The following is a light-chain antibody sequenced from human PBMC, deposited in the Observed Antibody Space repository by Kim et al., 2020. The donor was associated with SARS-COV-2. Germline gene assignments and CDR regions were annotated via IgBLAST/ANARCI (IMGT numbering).Light chain of an antibody. CDR1: QSVTSRL. CDR3: QQYGSSPRT. Sequence: YHGERATLSCRSSQSVTSRLLAWYQQTPGQAPRLIIYGASSRAIGIPDRLSGSGSGTDFTLIITRLEPEDFAVYYCQQYGSSPRTFGQGTKVDIK. CDR2: GAS. J-gene: IGKJ1*01. V-gene: IGKV3-20*01.